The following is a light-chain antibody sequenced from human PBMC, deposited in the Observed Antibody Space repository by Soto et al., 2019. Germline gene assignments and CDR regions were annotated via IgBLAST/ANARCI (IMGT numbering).Light chain of an antibody. CDR3: QKYGSAPFT. CDR1: QSVASSH. J-gene: IGKJ3*01. V-gene: IGKV3-20*01. Sequence: ELVLLQSPGTLSLSPGYRAPLSCRASQSVASSHLAWYRQKPGQTTRLLIYDEYSRATGIQDRISGSGSGTDFTLTISRMEPEEFAVYYCQKYGSAPFTFGPGTKVDIK. CDR2: DEY.